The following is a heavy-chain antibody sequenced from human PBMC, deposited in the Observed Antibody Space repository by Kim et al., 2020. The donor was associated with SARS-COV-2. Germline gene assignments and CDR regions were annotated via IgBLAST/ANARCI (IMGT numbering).Heavy chain of an antibody. V-gene: IGHV4-34*01. Sequence: SETLSLTCAVYGGSFSGYYWSWIRQPPGKGLEWIGEINHSGSTNYNPSLKSRVTISVDTSKNQFSLKLSSVTAADTAVYYCARGKELRFGELLGDYWGQG. CDR2: INHSGST. D-gene: IGHD3-10*01. CDR3: ARGKELRFGELLGDY. J-gene: IGHJ4*02. CDR1: GGSFSGYY.